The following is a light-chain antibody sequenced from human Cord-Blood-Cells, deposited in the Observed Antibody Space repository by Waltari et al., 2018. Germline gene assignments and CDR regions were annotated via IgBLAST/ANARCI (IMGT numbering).Light chain of an antibody. CDR1: SSHIGACYD. CDR3: QSYDSSLSGWV. V-gene: IGLV1-40*01. J-gene: IGLJ3*02. CDR2: GNS. Sequence: QSVLTQPPSVSGAPGQRVTISCTGSSSHIGACYDVHWYQQLPGTAPKLLIYGNSNRPSGVPDRFSGSKSGTSASLAITGLQAEDEADYYCQSYDSSLSGWVFGGGTKLTVL.